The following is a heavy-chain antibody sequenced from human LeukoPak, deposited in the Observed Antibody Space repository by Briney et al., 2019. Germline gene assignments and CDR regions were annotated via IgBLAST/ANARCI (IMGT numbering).Heavy chain of an antibody. CDR3: ARALPDYYYDSSGYYQYYFDY. J-gene: IGHJ4*02. CDR1: GFTVSSNY. V-gene: IGHV3-53*01. CDR2: IYSGGST. Sequence: GGSLRLSCAASGFTVSSNYMSWVHQAPGKGLEWVSVIYSGGSTYYADSVKGRFTISRDNSKNTLYLQMNSLRAEDTAVYYCARALPDYYYDSSGYYQYYFDYWGQGTLVTVSS. D-gene: IGHD3-22*01.